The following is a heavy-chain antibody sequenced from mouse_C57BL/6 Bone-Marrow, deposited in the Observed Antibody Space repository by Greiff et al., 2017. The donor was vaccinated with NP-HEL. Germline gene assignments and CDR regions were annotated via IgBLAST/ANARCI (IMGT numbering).Heavy chain of an antibody. Sequence: QVQLQQPGAELVRPGSSVKLSCKASGYTFTSYWMHWVKQRPIQGLEWIGNIDPSDSETHYNQKFKDKATLTVDKSSSTAYMQLSSLTSEYSAVYYCARLAITTVVTSLDYWGQGTTLTVSA. V-gene: IGHV1-52*01. D-gene: IGHD1-1*01. CDR3: ARLAITTVVTSLDY. J-gene: IGHJ2*01. CDR2: IDPSDSET. CDR1: GYTFTSYW.